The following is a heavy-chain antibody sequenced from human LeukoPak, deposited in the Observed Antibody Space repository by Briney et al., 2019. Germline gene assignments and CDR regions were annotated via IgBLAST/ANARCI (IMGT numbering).Heavy chain of an antibody. V-gene: IGHV4-4*02. D-gene: IGHD2-15*01. CDR3: ARDRDYCSGGSCYSYAFDI. CDR2: IYHSGST. J-gene: IGHJ3*02. Sequence: SGTLSLTCAVSGGSISSSNWWSWVRQPPGKGLEWIGEIYHSGSTNYNPSLKSRVTISVDKSKNQFSLKLSSVTAADTAVYYCARDRDYCSGGSCYSYAFDIWGQGTMVTVSS. CDR1: GGSISSSNW.